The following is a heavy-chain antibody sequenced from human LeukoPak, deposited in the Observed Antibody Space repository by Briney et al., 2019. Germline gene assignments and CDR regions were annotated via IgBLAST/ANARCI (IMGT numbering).Heavy chain of an antibody. D-gene: IGHD6-6*01. V-gene: IGHV3-23*01. CDR2: ISGSGGST. CDR3: ATFLAVIAARDSLYFQH. CDR1: GFTFTGYA. Sequence: PGGSLRLSVEASGFTFTGYALSWFPQAPGKGLEWVSAISGSGGSTYYADSVKGRFTISRDNSKNTLHLQMNSLRAEDTAVYYCATFLAVIAARDSLYFQHWGQGTLVSVSS. J-gene: IGHJ1*01.